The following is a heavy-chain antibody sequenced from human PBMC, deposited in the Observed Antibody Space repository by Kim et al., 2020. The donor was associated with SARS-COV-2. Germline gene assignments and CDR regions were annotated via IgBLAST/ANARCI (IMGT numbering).Heavy chain of an antibody. Sequence: ASVKVSCKASGYTFTSYAMHWVRQASGQRLEWMGWINAGNGNTKYSQKFQGRVTITRDTSASTAYMELSSLRSEDTAVYYCARDYGLLWFGESPGDYGMDVWGQGTTVTVSS. J-gene: IGHJ6*02. V-gene: IGHV1-3*01. D-gene: IGHD3-10*01. CDR1: GYTFTSYA. CDR2: INAGNGNT. CDR3: ARDYGLLWFGESPGDYGMDV.